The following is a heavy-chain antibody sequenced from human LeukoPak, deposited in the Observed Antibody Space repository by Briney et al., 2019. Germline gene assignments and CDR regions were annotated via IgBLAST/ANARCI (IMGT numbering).Heavy chain of an antibody. Sequence: SETLSLTCTVSGGSISSYYWSWIRQPPGKGLEWIGYIYYSGSTNYNPSLKSRVTISVDTSKNQFSLKLSSVTAADTAVYYCARGLAAAGTSYFDYWGQGTLVTVSS. CDR1: GGSISSYY. CDR3: ARGLAAAGTSYFDY. V-gene: IGHV4-59*01. J-gene: IGHJ4*02. CDR2: IYYSGST. D-gene: IGHD6-13*01.